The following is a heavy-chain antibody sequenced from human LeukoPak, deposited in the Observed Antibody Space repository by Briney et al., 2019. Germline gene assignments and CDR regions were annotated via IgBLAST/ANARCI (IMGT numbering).Heavy chain of an antibody. CDR3: ARGPMTYYYGSSALRPRLNYYFDC. D-gene: IGHD3-22*01. J-gene: IGHJ4*02. CDR2: IDTSGST. Sequence: SETLSLTCTVSGGSTSSDYWNWIRQPAGKRLEWIGRIDTSGSTNYNPSLNSRVTMSIDTSKNQFSLNLSSVTAADTAVYHCARGPMTYYYGSSALRPRLNYYFDCWGQGTLVTVSS. V-gene: IGHV4-4*07. CDR1: GGSTSSDY.